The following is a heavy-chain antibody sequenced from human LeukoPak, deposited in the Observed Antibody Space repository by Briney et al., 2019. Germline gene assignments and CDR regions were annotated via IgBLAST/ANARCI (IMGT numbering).Heavy chain of an antibody. J-gene: IGHJ5*02. CDR2: IYYSGGT. CDR1: GGSISSYY. Sequence: SETLSLTCTVSGGSISSYYWSWIRQPPGKGLEWIGYIYYSGGTNYNPSLKSRVTISVDTSKNQFSLKLSSVTAADTAVYYCARGQQQLVVNWFDPWGQGTLVTVSS. D-gene: IGHD6-13*01. CDR3: ARGQQQLVVNWFDP. V-gene: IGHV4-59*01.